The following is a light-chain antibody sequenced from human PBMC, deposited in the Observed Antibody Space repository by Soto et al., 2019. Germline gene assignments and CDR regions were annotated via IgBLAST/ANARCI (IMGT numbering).Light chain of an antibody. V-gene: IGLV2-14*01. CDR2: EVS. CDR1: SSDVGGYNY. CDR3: SSYGSTSTRYV. J-gene: IGLJ1*01. Sequence: QSVLTQPASVSGSPGQSITISCTGTSSDVGGYNYVSWYQQHPGKAPKLMIYEVSNRPSGVSNRFSGSKSGNTASLTISGLQAEDEAYYFCSSYGSTSTRYVFGTGTKVTVL.